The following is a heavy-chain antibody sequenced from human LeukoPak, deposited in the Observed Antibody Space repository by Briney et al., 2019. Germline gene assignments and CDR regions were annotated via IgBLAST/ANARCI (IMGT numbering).Heavy chain of an antibody. D-gene: IGHD3-16*01. CDR1: GFTFRFYA. CDR3: AKAYRRCLYGDAFHI. J-gene: IGHJ3*02. CDR2: ISGDASVS. Sequence: PGGSLRLSCAGSGFTFRFYAMTWVRQAPGKGLEWVSGISGDASVSKDADSVKGRFNISRDNSKNTLYLQLNSLRVDDTAISYCAKAYRRCLYGDAFHIWGQGAMVTVSP. V-gene: IGHV3-23*01.